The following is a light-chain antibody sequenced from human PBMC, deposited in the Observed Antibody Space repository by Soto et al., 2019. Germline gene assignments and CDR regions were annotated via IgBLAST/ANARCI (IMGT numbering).Light chain of an antibody. Sequence: DIVLTQSPGTLSLSPGERATLSCRASQSVSSNHLAWYQQKPGQAPRLLNHGGSSRATGIPVRCSGSGSETDFIITITRLEPDDFAVYYCQQYSSSRTFGQGTKVEIK. V-gene: IGKV3-20*01. CDR2: GGS. CDR3: QQYSSSRT. J-gene: IGKJ1*01. CDR1: QSVSSNH.